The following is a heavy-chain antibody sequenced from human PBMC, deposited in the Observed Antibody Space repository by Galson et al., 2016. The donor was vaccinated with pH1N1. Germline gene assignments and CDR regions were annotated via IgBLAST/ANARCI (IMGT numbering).Heavy chain of an antibody. V-gene: IGHV1-3*04. CDR2: INTANGNT. CDR1: GYSFTDYA. J-gene: IGHJ6*02. CDR3: ARGGTLRDFWSNYYPNGVDV. Sequence: SVKASCKASGYSFTDYALHWVRQAPGQRLEWMGWINTANGNTKYLQKFQGRVTITRDTSASTAYMELSGLRSEDTAVYYCARGGTLRDFWSNYYPNGVDVWGQGTTVTVSS. D-gene: IGHD3-3*01.